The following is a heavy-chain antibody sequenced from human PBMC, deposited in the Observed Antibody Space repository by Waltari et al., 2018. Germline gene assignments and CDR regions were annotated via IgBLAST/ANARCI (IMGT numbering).Heavy chain of an antibody. CDR1: GFNFRGQA. CDR3: ARKSEGLLAARFDP. J-gene: IGHJ5*02. D-gene: IGHD6-6*01. CDR2: INAIGDYT. V-gene: IGHV3-23*04. Sequence: EVQLVQSGGGLVQPGDSLRLSCEGSGFNFRGQAMTLVRQAPGKGLEWVSAINAIGDYTYYADSFKGRFTISRDNSKNSLYLQINTLRVDDTAIYFCARKSEGLLAARFDPWGQGALVTVSS.